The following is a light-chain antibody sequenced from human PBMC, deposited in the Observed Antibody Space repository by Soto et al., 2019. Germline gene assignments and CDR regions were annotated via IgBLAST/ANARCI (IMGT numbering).Light chain of an antibody. Sequence: QSALTQPPSASGSPGQSVTISCTGTSSDVGGYNYVSWYQQHPGKAPKLMIYEVSKRPSGVPDRFSGSKSGNTASLTVSGLQAEDEADYYCSSYAGSHMGVVFGTGTNVTVL. J-gene: IGLJ1*01. CDR3: SSYAGSHMGVV. V-gene: IGLV2-8*01. CDR2: EVS. CDR1: SSDVGGYNY.